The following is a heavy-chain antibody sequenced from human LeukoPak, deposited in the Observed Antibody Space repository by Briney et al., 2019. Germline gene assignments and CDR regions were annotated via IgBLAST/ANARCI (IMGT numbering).Heavy chain of an antibody. CDR2: ISGSGGNT. D-gene: IGHD3-22*01. J-gene: IGHJ4*02. Sequence: PGGSLRLSCAASGFTFSNCAMGWVRQAPGKGLEWVSAISGSGGNTYYADSARGRFTISRDNSKNTLYLQMNSLRAEDTAVYHCAKDNYDSSGSRYDYWGQGTLVTVSS. CDR3: AKDNYDSSGSRYDY. CDR1: GFTFSNCA. V-gene: IGHV3-23*01.